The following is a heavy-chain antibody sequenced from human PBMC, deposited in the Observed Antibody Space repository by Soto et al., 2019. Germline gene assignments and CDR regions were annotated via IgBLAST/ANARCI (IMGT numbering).Heavy chain of an antibody. CDR1: GGSISSYY. CDR3: ARAQSGSYYHNYYYGMEV. D-gene: IGHD1-26*01. V-gene: IGHV4-59*01. Sequence: PSETLSLTCTVSGGSISSYYWSWIRQPPGKGLEWIGYIYYSGSTNYNPSLKSRVTISVDTSKNQFSLKLSSVTAADTAVYYCARAQSGSYYHNYYYGMEVWGQGTTVTVSS. CDR2: IYYSGST. J-gene: IGHJ6*02.